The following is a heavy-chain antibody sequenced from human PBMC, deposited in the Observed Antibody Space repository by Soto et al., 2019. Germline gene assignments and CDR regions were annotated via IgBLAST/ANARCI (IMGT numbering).Heavy chain of an antibody. CDR1: EYTFTSYT. CDR2: INGGNGNT. CDR3: ARELQGLYYFDY. J-gene: IGHJ4*02. D-gene: IGHD4-4*01. Sequence: QVQVLQSGAEVKKPGASVKVSCKASEYTFTSYTMHWVRQAPGQRLELMGWINGGNGNTKYSQKIQGRVTITRDTSASTVYMELSSLRSDDTAVYYCARELQGLYYFDYWGQGTLFSV. V-gene: IGHV1-3*01.